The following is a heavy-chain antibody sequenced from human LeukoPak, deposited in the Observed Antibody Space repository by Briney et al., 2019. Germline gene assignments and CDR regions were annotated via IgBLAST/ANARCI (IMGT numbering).Heavy chain of an antibody. CDR2: IYYSGST. V-gene: IGHV4-59*08. J-gene: IGHJ3*02. D-gene: IGHD3-22*01. CDR1: GGSISRYY. CDR3: ARGHYDSVHGAFDI. Sequence: PSETLSLTCTVSGGSISRYYWSWIRQPPGKGLEWIGYIYYSGSTKYNPSLKSRVTISVDTSNNQFSLRLSSVTAADTAVYYCARGHYDSVHGAFDIWGQGTMVTVSS.